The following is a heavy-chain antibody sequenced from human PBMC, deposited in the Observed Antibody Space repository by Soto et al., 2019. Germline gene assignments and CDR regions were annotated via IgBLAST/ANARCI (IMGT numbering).Heavy chain of an antibody. D-gene: IGHD2-21*02. CDR2: ISSSSSYI. J-gene: IGHJ4*02. Sequence: EVQLVESGGGLVKPGGSLRLSCAASGFTFSSYSMNWVRQAPGKGLEWVSSISSSSSYIYYADSVKGRFTISGDNAKNSLYLQMNSLRAEDTAVYYCARDFAEGDRTIDYWGQGTLVTVSS. CDR3: ARDFAEGDRTIDY. CDR1: GFTFSSYS. V-gene: IGHV3-21*01.